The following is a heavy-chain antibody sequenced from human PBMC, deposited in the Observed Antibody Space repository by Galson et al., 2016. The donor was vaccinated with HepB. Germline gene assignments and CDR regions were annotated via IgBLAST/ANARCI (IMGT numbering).Heavy chain of an antibody. V-gene: IGHV3-21*04. CDR2: ISSSSSSL. CDR3: AKGTSGDSGPTLDY. D-gene: IGHD1-26*01. J-gene: IGHJ4*02. Sequence: SLRLSCAASGFTFSSYSMSWVRQAPGKGLEWVSSISSSSSSLYYADSVKGRFTISRDNSRNTLYLQLNNLRAEDTALYYCAKGTSGDSGPTLDYWGQGTVVTVSS. CDR1: GFTFSSYS.